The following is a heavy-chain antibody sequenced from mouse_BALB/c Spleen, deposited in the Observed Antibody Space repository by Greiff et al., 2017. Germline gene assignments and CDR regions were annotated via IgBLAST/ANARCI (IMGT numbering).Heavy chain of an antibody. CDR3: ARWDGNYEGFAY. D-gene: IGHD2-1*01. V-gene: IGHV1-63*02. CDR1: GYTFTNYW. J-gene: IGHJ3*01. Sequence: VHLVESGAELVRPGTSVKISCKASGYTFTNYWLGWVKQRPGHGLEWIGDIYPGGGYTNYNEKFKGKATLTADTSSSTAYMQLSSLTSEDSAVYFCARWDGNYEGFAYWGQGTLVTVSA. CDR2: IYPGGGYT.